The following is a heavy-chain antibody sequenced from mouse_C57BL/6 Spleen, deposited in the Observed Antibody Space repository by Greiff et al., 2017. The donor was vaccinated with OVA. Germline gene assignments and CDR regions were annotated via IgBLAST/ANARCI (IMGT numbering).Heavy chain of an antibody. Sequence: EVQLVESGAELVRPGASVKLSCTASGFNIKDDYMHWVKQRPEQGLEWIGWIDPENGDTEYASKFQGKATITADTSSNTAYLQLSSLTSEDTAVYYCTTAQALFAYWGQGTLVTVSA. V-gene: IGHV14-4*01. J-gene: IGHJ3*01. CDR2: IDPENGDT. D-gene: IGHD3-2*02. CDR1: GFNIKDDY. CDR3: TTAQALFAY.